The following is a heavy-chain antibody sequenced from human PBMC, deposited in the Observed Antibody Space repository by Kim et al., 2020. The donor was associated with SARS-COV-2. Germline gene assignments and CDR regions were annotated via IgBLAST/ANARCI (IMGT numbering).Heavy chain of an antibody. CDR2: ISSSGSTI. V-gene: IGHV3-11*01. CDR1: GFTFSDYY. D-gene: IGHD5-18*01. J-gene: IGHJ4*02. CDR3: ARGRAENSWIQLWSN. Sequence: GGSLRLSCAASGFTFSDYYMSWIRQAPGKGLEWVSYISSSGSTIYYADSVKGRFTISRDNAKNSLYLQMNSLRAEDTAVYYCARGRAENSWIQLWSNWGQGTLVTVSS.